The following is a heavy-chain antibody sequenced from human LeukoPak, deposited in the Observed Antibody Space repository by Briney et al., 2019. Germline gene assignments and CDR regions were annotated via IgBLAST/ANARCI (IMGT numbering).Heavy chain of an antibody. Sequence: PSETLSLTCTVSGGSISGYYWSWIRQTPGNGLEWIAYIYYSGSIEYNPSLKSRVTISVDTSKNPFSLKLSSVTAADTAVYYCARHFSGSAAPLPFDYWGQGTLVTVSS. V-gene: IGHV4-59*08. J-gene: IGHJ4*02. CDR3: ARHFSGSAAPLPFDY. CDR1: GGSISGYY. CDR2: IYYSGSI. D-gene: IGHD3-10*01.